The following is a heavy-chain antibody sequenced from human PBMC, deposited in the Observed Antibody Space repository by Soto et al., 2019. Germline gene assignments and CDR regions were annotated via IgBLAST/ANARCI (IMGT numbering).Heavy chain of an antibody. J-gene: IGHJ4*02. D-gene: IGHD6-19*01. Sequence: PSETLSITCTVPVGSISSYYWSWIRQPPGKGLEWIGYIYYSGSTNYNPSLKSRVTISVDTSKNQFSLKLSSVTAADTAVYYCARSGYSSGWYYFDYWGQGTLVTVSS. CDR3: ARSGYSSGWYYFDY. CDR2: IYYSGST. CDR1: VGSISSYY. V-gene: IGHV4-59*01.